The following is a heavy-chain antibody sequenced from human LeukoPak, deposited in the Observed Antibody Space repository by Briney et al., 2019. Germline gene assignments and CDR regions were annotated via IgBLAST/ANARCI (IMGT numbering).Heavy chain of an antibody. J-gene: IGHJ4*02. CDR1: GDSVSSNSAA. CDR2: TYYRYTWYK. V-gene: IGHV6-1*01. D-gene: IGHD6-19*01. Sequence: SQTLSLTCAISGDSVSSNSAAWNWIRQSPSRGLEWLGRTYYRYTWYKDYAVSVKSRITINPDTSKNQFSLQLNSVTPEDTAVYYCARDFPGIAVAGPGFDYWGQGTLVTVSS. CDR3: ARDFPGIAVAGPGFDY.